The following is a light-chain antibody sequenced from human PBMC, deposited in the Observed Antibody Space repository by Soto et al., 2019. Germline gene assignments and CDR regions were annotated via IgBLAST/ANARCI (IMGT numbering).Light chain of an antibody. Sequence: DIQMTQSPSTLSSSVGDRFTITCRASQSIINLLAWYHQKPWKAPTLLIYGVSRLESGVPSRFSGSGSGTEFTLTINSLQPDDFATYYCQQYDSYYTFGQGTKVDIK. CDR1: QSIINL. CDR3: QQYDSYYT. J-gene: IGKJ2*01. CDR2: GVS. V-gene: IGKV1-5*01.